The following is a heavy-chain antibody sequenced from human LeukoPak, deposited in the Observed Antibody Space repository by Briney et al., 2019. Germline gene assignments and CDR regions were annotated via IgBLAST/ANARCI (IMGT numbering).Heavy chain of an antibody. Sequence: GGSLRLSCAASGFAFTNYVMNGVRETPGKGLECVSGISGSGGSTYYAASVRGRFTISRDRSKNTVFLQMSSLRAEDTAAYYCAKGPNSDFWSGYSHYMDVWGKGTTAIVSS. CDR2: ISGSGGST. CDR3: AKGPNSDFWSGYSHYMDV. V-gene: IGHV3-23*01. CDR1: GFAFTNYV. D-gene: IGHD3-3*01. J-gene: IGHJ6*03.